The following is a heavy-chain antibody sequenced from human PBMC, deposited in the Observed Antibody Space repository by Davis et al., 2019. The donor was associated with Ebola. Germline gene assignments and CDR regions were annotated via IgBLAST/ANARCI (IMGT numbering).Heavy chain of an antibody. CDR2: INSDGSST. J-gene: IGHJ6*02. Sequence: GESLKISCAASGFTFSSYWMHWVRQAPGKGLVWVSRINSDGSSTSYADSVKGRFTISRDNAKNTLYLQMNSLRAEDTAVYYCARDAGHYDFWSGYYYYYYYGMDVWGQGTTVTVS. CDR1: GFTFSSYW. D-gene: IGHD3-3*01. CDR3: ARDAGHYDFWSGYYYYYYYGMDV. V-gene: IGHV3-74*01.